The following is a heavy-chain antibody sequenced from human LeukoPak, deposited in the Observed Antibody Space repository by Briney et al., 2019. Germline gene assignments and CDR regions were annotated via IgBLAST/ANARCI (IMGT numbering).Heavy chain of an antibody. V-gene: IGHV3-66*02. CDR2: IYSGGIT. CDR1: GFTVSNNY. D-gene: IGHD2-8*01. Sequence: GGSLRLSCAASGFTVSNNYISRVRQAPERGLEWVPVIYSGGITYYTGSVKGRFTISRDNSRNMVYLQMNSLRAEDTAVYHCVRAMGCIGNTCRNNWFDPWGQGTLVTVSS. CDR3: VRAMGCIGNTCRNNWFDP. J-gene: IGHJ5*02.